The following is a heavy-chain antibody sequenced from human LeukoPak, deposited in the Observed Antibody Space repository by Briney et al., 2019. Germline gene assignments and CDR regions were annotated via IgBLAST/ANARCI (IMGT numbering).Heavy chain of an antibody. J-gene: IGHJ6*02. CDR2: INPNSGGT. CDR1: GYTFTDYY. D-gene: IGHD4-17*01. Sequence: ASVKVSCKASGYTFTDYYMHWVRQAPGQGFEWMGWINPNSGGTNYAQKFQGWVTMTRDTSISTAYMELSRLRSDDTAVYYCARAGGDYVRPSAYYYYGMDVWGQGTTVTVSS. CDR3: ARAGGDYVRPSAYYYYGMDV. V-gene: IGHV1-2*04.